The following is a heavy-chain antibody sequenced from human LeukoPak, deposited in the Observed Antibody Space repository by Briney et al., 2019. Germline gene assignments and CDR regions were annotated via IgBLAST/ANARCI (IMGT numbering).Heavy chain of an antibody. CDR2: INPNSGGT. V-gene: IGHV1-2*02. J-gene: IGHJ5*02. CDR1: GYTFTGYY. Sequence: GASVKVSCKASGYTFTGYYMHWVRQAPGQGLEWMGWINPNSGGTNYAQKFQGRVTMTRDTSISTAYMELSRLRSDDTAVYYCARLAPYCSSTSCWDPWGQGTLVTVSS. CDR3: ARLAPYCSSTSCWDP. D-gene: IGHD2-2*01.